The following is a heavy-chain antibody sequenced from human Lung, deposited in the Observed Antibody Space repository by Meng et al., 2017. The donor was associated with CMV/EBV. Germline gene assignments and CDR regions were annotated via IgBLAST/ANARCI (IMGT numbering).Heavy chain of an antibody. V-gene: IGHV3-33*05. CDR2: MAVDEGSQ. J-gene: IGHJ4*02. Sequence: DRQTEGKGAEWVEVMAVDEGSQYRAESVEGRFRISREKSRNTVYLQMRRRRAEDTAVYSCARPGTLDELSFSPFDLWGQGTLVTVSS. CDR3: ARPGTLDELSFSPFDL. D-gene: IGHD3-16*02.